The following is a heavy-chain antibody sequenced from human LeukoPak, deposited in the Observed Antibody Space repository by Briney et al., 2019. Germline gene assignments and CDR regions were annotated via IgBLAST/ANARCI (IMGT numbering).Heavy chain of an antibody. Sequence: GGSLRLSCAASGFTFSSYSMNWVRQAPGKGLEWVSYISISISTIYYADSVKGRFTISRDNAKNSLYLQMNSLRAEDTAVYYCAREPSGGSYWGYFDYWGQGILVTVSS. CDR1: GFTFSSYS. CDR3: AREPSGGSYWGYFDY. V-gene: IGHV3-48*01. J-gene: IGHJ4*02. CDR2: ISISISTI. D-gene: IGHD1-26*01.